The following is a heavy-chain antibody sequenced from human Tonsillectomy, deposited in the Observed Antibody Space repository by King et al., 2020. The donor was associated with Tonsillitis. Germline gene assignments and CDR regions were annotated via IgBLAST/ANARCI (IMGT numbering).Heavy chain of an antibody. CDR2: IYYSGST. Sequence: LQLQESGPGLVKPSETLSLTCTVSGGSISSYYWSWIRQPPGKGLEWIGYIYYSGSTNYNPSLKSRVTISVDTSKNQFSLKLSSVTAADPAVYYCARAFRVRSVTTLAAFDIWGQGTMVTVSS. V-gene: IGHV4-59*01. CDR1: GGSISSYY. J-gene: IGHJ3*02. CDR3: ARAFRVRSVTTLAAFDI. D-gene: IGHD4-17*01.